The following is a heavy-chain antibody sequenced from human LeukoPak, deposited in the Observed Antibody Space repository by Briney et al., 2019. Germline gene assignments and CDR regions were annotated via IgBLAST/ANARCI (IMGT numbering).Heavy chain of an antibody. CDR1: GFTFSTYS. V-gene: IGHV3-21*01. CDR3: ARSYSSSWYDLYYMDV. Sequence: GGSLRLSCAASGFTFSTYSMNWVRQAPGKGLEWVSSISRSSGNMYYADSVKGRFTISRDNAKNSLYLQMSSLRAEDTAVYYCARSYSSSWYDLYYMDVWGKGTTVTVSS. J-gene: IGHJ6*03. CDR2: ISRSSGNM. D-gene: IGHD6-13*01.